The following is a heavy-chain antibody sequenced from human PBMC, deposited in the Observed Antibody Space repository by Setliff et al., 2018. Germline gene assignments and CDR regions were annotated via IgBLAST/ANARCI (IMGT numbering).Heavy chain of an antibody. CDR1: DGSLSTYY. CDR3: AKGGTYRYFDF. CDR2: VYYSGTA. D-gene: IGHD1-26*01. Sequence: PSETLSLTCTVSDGSLSTYYWSWIRQPPGKGLEFIGYVYYSGTAKYDPSLESRAIMSVDASKNQISLKLNSVTAADTAVYYCAKGGTYRYFDFWSQGALVTVSS. V-gene: IGHV4-59*01. J-gene: IGHJ4*02.